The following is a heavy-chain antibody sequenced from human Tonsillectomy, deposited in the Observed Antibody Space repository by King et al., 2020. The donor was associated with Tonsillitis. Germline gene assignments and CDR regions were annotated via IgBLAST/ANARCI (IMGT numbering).Heavy chain of an antibody. CDR3: VPPLSLYGDYEYFHH. Sequence: VQLVESGGGLVKPGGSLRLSCAASGFTFKNAWMNWVRQAPGKGLEWVGRIKSKTAGGTTDYAAPVKGRFTISRDDAKNTLYLQMTSLETADTAVYYCVPPLSLYGDYEYFHHWGQGTLVTVSS. J-gene: IGHJ1*01. CDR2: IKSKTAGGTT. CDR1: GFTFKNAW. D-gene: IGHD4-17*01. V-gene: IGHV3-15*07.